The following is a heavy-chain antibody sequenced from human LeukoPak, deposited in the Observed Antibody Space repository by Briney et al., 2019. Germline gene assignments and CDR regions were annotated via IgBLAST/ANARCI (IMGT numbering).Heavy chain of an antibody. CDR1: GYTFTSYD. V-gene: IGHV1-8*01. J-gene: IGHJ6*02. Sequence: GASVKVSCKASGYTFTSYDINWVRQATGQGLEWMGWMNPNSGNTGYAQKFQGRVTMTRDTSISTAYMELSRLRSDDTAVYYCARGDILTGYYSYYYYGMDVWGQGTTVTVSS. CDR2: MNPNSGNT. D-gene: IGHD3-9*01. CDR3: ARGDILTGYYSYYYYGMDV.